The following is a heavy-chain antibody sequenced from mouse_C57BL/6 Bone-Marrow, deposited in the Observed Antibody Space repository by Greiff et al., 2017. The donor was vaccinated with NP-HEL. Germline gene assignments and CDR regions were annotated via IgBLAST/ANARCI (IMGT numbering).Heavy chain of an antibody. D-gene: IGHD2-3*01. Sequence: VQLKESGPELVKPGASVKLSCKASGYTFTSYDINWVQQRPGQGLEWIGWIYPRDGSTKYNEKFKGKATLTVAPSSSTAYMELDGQTSENSAVYFCARDCYEGLAYWGQGTLVTVSA. CDR1: GYTFTSYD. CDR3: ARDCYEGLAY. CDR2: IYPRDGST. V-gene: IGHV1-85*01. J-gene: IGHJ3*01.